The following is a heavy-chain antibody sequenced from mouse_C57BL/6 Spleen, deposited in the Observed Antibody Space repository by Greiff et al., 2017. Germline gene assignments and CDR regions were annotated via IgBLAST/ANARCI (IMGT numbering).Heavy chain of an antibody. Sequence: QVQLQQPGAELVMPGASVKLSCKASGYTFTSYWMHWVKQRPGQGLEWIGEIDPSDSYTNYNQKFKGKSTLTVDKSSSTAYMQLSSLTSEDSAVYYCARWSGILYYFDYWGQGTTLTVSS. CDR3: ARWSGILYYFDY. D-gene: IGHD1-3*01. J-gene: IGHJ2*01. V-gene: IGHV1-69*01. CDR2: IDPSDSYT. CDR1: GYTFTSYW.